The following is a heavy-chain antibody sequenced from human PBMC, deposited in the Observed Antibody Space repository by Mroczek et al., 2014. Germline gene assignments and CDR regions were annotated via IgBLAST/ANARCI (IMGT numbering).Heavy chain of an antibody. CDR1: GFTFSSYA. CDR2: ISGSGGST. D-gene: IGHD2-2*01. V-gene: IGHV3-23*04. CDR3: AKPSLGYCSSTSCGNVVDAFDI. Sequence: VQLVQSGGGLVQPGGSLRLSCAASGFTFSSYAMSWVRQAPGKGLEWVSAISGSGGSTYYADSVKGRFTISRDNSKNTLYLQMNSLRAEDTAVYYCAKPSLGYCSSTSCGNVVDAFDIWGQGTMVTVSS. J-gene: IGHJ3*02.